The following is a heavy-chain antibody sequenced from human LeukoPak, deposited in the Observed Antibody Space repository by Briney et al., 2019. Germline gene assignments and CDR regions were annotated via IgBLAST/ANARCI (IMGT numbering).Heavy chain of an antibody. V-gene: IGHV4-59*08. D-gene: IGHD2-8*01. CDR1: GGSISSYY. CDR3: ARLKGVLGAFDI. Sequence: PSETLSLTCTVSGGSISSYYWSWIRQPPGKGLEWIGYIYYSGSTNYNPSLKSRVTISVDTSKNQFSLKLSSVTAADKAVYYCARLKGVLGAFDIWGQGTMVTVSS. J-gene: IGHJ3*02. CDR2: IYYSGST.